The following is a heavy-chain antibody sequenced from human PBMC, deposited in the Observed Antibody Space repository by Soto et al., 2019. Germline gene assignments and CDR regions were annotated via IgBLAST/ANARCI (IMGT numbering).Heavy chain of an antibody. D-gene: IGHD6-6*01. Sequence: QVQLQESGPGLVKPSQTLSLTCTVSGGSISSGGYYWSWIRQHPGKGLEGIGYIYYSGSTYYNPSIKSRVTKSVDTSKNQFSLKLSSVTAADTAVYYCARELGRQQLVDYYDGMDVWGQGNTVTVSS. V-gene: IGHV4-31*03. CDR3: ARELGRQQLVDYYDGMDV. J-gene: IGHJ6*02. CDR2: IYYSGST. CDR1: GGSISSGGYY.